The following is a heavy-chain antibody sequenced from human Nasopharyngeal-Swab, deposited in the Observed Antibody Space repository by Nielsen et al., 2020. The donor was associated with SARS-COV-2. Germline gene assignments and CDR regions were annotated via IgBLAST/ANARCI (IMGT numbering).Heavy chain of an antibody. D-gene: IGHD2-2*01. V-gene: IGHV3-53*01. CDR1: GFTVSSNY. J-gene: IGHJ4*02. Sequence: GESLKISCAASGFTVSSNYMSWVRQAPGKGLEWVSVIYSGGSTYYADSVKGRFTISRDNSKNTLHLQMNSLRAEDTAVYYCAAGVVVPAANNDYWGQGTLVTVSS. CDR2: IYSGGST. CDR3: AAGVVVPAANNDY.